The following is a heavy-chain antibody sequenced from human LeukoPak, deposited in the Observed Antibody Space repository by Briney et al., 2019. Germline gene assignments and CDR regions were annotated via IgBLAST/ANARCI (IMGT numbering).Heavy chain of an antibody. J-gene: IGHJ5*02. V-gene: IGHV4-4*07. CDR3: AGMYGSGSYLYWFDP. D-gene: IGHD3-10*01. CDR1: GGSISNYY. CDR2: IYTSGTT. Sequence: SETLSLTCTVSGGSISNYYWSWIRQPAGKGLEWIGRIYTSGTTNYNPSLKSRLTMSVDTSKNQFSLKLSSVTAADTAVYYCAGMYGSGSYLYWFDPWGQGTLVTVSS.